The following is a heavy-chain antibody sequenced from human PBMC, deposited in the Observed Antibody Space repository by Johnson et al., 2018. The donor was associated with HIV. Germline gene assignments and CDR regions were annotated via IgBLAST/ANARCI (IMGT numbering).Heavy chain of an antibody. CDR2: IYSGGST. D-gene: IGHD1-14*01. Sequence: VQLVESGGGLVQPGGSLRLSCAASGFTVSSNYMSWVRQAPGKGLEWVTVIYSGGSTYYADSVKGRFTISRDNSKNTLYLQMNSLRAEDTAVYYCARDGMAATKANIWGQGTMVTVSS. CDR3: ARDGMAATKANI. CDR1: GFTVSSNY. J-gene: IGHJ3*02. V-gene: IGHV3-66*01.